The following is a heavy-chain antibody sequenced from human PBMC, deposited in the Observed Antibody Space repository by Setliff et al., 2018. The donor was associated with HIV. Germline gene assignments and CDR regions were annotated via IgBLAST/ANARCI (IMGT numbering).Heavy chain of an antibody. CDR2: VNPSGGRT. J-gene: IGHJ4*02. CDR1: GYSFTTFH. Sequence: ASVKVSCKASGYSFTTFHIHWVRQAPGQGLEWMGRVNPSGGRTIYAPNFQGRITMTRDTSTNTVYMGLSSLRSDDTAVYWCTRENIAAADTGLAGFFDYWGQGTLVTV. CDR3: TRENIAAADTGLAGFFDY. V-gene: IGHV1-46*01. D-gene: IGHD6-13*01.